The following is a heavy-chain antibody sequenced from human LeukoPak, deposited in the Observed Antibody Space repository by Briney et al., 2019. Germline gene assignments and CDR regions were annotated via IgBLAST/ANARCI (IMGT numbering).Heavy chain of an antibody. CDR2: IYSGGSA. CDR1: GFTVSTNY. Sequence: PGGSLRLSCAASGFTVSTNYMSWVRQAPGKGLEWVSIIYSGGSAYYADSLKDRFTISRDNSENTVHLQMNSLRAEDTAVYYCARVMVSGAAGMDYFDYWGQGTLVTVSS. J-gene: IGHJ4*02. CDR3: ARVMVSGAAGMDYFDY. D-gene: IGHD6-13*01. V-gene: IGHV3-66*01.